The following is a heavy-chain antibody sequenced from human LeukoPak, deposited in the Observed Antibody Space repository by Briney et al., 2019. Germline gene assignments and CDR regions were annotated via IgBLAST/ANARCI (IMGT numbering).Heavy chain of an antibody. CDR1: GYTFTGYY. CDR3: ARDSGYGVDFDY. V-gene: IGHV1-2*02. J-gene: IGHJ4*02. Sequence: ASVKVSCKASGYTFTGYYMHWVRQAPGQGLEWMGWINPNSGGTNYAQKFQGRVTMTRDTSISTAYMELRSLRSDDTAVYYCARDSGYGVDFDYWGQGTLVTVSS. CDR2: INPNSGGT. D-gene: IGHD5-12*01.